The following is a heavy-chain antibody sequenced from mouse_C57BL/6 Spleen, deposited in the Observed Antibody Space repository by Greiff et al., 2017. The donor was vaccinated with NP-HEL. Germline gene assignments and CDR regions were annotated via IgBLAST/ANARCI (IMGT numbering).Heavy chain of an antibody. CDR2: IYPGVGDT. Sequence: GASVKISCTASGYAFSSYWLNLVKQRPGKGLEWIGQIYPGVGDTNYNGKFKGKATLTADKSSSTAYMQLSKLTSEDAAVYFCARETSSFDYWGQGTTLTVAS. J-gene: IGHJ2*01. CDR3: ARETSSFDY. V-gene: IGHV1-80*01. CDR1: GYAFSSYW.